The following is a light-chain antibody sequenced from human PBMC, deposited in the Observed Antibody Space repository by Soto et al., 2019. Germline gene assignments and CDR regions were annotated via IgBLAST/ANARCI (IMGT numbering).Light chain of an antibody. CDR3: AAWDDTLDAQV. J-gene: IGLJ3*02. V-gene: IGLV1-47*01. Sequence: QSVLTQSPSASGTPGQRVTISCSGSRSNIGINFVYWYQHVPGTAPRLLIQRNNERPSGVPDRFSGSKSGTSVSLAISGLRSDDEATYYCAAWDDTLDAQVFGGGTKLTVL. CDR2: RNN. CDR1: RSNIGINF.